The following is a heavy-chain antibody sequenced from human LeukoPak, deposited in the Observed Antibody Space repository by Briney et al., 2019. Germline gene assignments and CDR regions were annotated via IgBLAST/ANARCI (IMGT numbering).Heavy chain of an antibody. Sequence: GASVKVSCKASEYTFTGYYMHWVRQAPGQGLEWMGRINPNNGVTNYAQKFQGRVTMTGDTSISTAYMELSSLRSDDTAVYYCTRESGSYHGNDFWGQGTLVTVSS. CDR3: TRESGSYHGNDF. V-gene: IGHV1-2*06. CDR1: EYTFTGYY. CDR2: INPNNGVT. J-gene: IGHJ4*02. D-gene: IGHD1-26*01.